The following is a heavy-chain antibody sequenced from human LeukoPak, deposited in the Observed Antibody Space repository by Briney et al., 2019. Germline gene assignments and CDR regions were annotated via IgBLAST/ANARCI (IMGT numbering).Heavy chain of an antibody. D-gene: IGHD6-13*01. CDR1: GFTVTAND. V-gene: IGHV4-34*01. J-gene: IGHJ4*02. CDR2: INHSGST. Sequence: GSLRLSCAASGFTVTANDMSWIRQPPGKGLEWIGEINHSGSTNYNPSLKSRVTISVDTSKNQFSLKLSSVTAADTAVYYCAREPLHSRVFDYWGQGTLVTVSS. CDR3: AREPLHSRVFDY.